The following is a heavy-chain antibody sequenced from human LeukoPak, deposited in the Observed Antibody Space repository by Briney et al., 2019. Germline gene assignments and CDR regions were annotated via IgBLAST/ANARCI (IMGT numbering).Heavy chain of an antibody. CDR1: GGFISSYY. J-gene: IGHJ6*03. CDR3: ARDLKGTYYMDV. V-gene: IGHV4-59*01. CDR2: IYSSGNT. Sequence: PSETLSLTCTVSGGFISSYYWNWIRQTPGKGLEWIGSIYSSGNTNYNPSLKSRVTISVDTSKNQFSLKLSSVTAADTAVYYCARDLKGTYYMDVWGKGATVTISS.